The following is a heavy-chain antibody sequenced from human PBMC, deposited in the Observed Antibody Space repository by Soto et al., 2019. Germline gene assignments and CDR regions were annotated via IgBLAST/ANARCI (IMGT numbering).Heavy chain of an antibody. CDR3: ARVERGTATTVVDAFDI. CDR2: MSHSSGT. V-gene: IGHV4-61*01. Sequence: SETLSLTCAVYGGFVSSGSYYWSWIRQPPGKGLEWIGEMSHSSGTHFNPSLKSRVTISVDTSKNQFSLKMSSVTAADTALYYCARVERGTATTVVDAFDIWGPGTMVTVSS. CDR1: GGFVSSGSYY. D-gene: IGHD1-1*01. J-gene: IGHJ3*02.